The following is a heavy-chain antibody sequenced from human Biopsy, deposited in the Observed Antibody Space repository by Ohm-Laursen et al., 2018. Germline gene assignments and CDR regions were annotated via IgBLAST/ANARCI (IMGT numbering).Heavy chain of an antibody. CDR2: ITLSGSYV. CDR3: ARDVEGFYSYAMDV. Sequence: SLRLSCAASGFTFSNYNMNWVRQAPGRGLEWVSSITLSGSYVYYADSVKGRFTISRDNAKSTLYLQMNSLRAEDTAVYYCARDVEGFYSYAMDVWGQGTTVPVSS. D-gene: IGHD5-24*01. CDR1: GFTFSNYN. J-gene: IGHJ6*02. V-gene: IGHV3-21*04.